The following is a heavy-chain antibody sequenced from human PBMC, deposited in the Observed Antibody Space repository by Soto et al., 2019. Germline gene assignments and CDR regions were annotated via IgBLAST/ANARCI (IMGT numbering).Heavy chain of an antibody. V-gene: IGHV1-69*08. J-gene: IGHJ3*02. Sequence: QVQLVQSGAEVKKPGSSVKVSCKASGGTFSNYIINWVRQAPGQGLEWMGRIIPILGTAHNAQKFQGRVTITADTSTTRAYMELSSLSSEDAAVYYCARVGSASDAFDIWGQGTMVTVSS. D-gene: IGHD3-16*01. CDR1: GGTFSNYI. CDR2: IIPILGTA. CDR3: ARVGSASDAFDI.